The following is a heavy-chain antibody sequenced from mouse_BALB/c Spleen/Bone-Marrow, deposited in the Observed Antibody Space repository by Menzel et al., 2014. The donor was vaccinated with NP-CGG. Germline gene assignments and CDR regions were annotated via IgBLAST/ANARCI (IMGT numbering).Heavy chain of an antibody. J-gene: IGHJ2*01. V-gene: IGHV1-77*01. D-gene: IGHD4-1*01. CDR3: ATGTDY. CDR1: GYTFTDYV. Sequence: VQLQQSGPELVKPGASVKMSCKASGYTFTDYVISWVKQRTGQGLEWIGEIYPGSGSTYYNEEFKGKATLTADKSSNTAYMQLSSLTSEDSAVYFCATGTDYWGQGTTLTVSS. CDR2: IYPGSGST.